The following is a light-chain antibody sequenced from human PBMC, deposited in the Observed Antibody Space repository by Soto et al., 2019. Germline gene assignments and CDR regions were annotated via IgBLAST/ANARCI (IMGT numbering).Light chain of an antibody. CDR3: QKYGSSPRK. CDR1: QIVSSSY. Sequence: ELVLTQSPVTLSLYPVARAILSGRASQIVSSSYLAWYQQKPGQAPRLLIYGASSRATGIPDRFSGSGSGTDFTLTISRLEPEDFAVYYCQKYGSSPRKCGQGNTGDNK. J-gene: IGKJ1*01. V-gene: IGKV3-20*01. CDR2: GAS.